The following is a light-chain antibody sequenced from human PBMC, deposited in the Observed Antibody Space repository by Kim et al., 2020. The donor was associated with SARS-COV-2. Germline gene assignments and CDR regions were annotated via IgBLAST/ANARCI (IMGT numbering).Light chain of an antibody. J-gene: IGKJ2*01. CDR2: ATS. CDR3: QQSANSPYT. V-gene: IGKV3-20*01. CDR1: EISGGRP. Sequence: WSAGERAAHSGTASEISGGRPLAWSQQQPGQPPRLVIYATSSRATGIPDRFTGSGSGTDFTLTISRLEPEDFAVYYCQQSANSPYTFGQGTKLEI.